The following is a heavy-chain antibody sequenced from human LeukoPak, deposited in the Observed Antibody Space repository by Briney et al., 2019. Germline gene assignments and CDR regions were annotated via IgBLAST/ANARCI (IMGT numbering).Heavy chain of an antibody. J-gene: IGHJ4*02. CDR2: ISVSGDRT. CDR3: TKPLHDHDIYDS. D-gene: IGHD1-1*01. Sequence: GGSLRLPCAASGFSFHRYVMNWVRQAPGKGLEWVSAISVSGDRTYYADSVKGRFTISRDNAKNTLYLQMSSLRVEDTAIYFCTKPLHDHDIYDSWGQGTLVTVSS. V-gene: IGHV3-23*01. CDR1: GFSFHRYV.